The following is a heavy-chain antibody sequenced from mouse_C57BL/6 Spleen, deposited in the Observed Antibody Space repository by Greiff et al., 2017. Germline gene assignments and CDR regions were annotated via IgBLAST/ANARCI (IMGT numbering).Heavy chain of an antibody. J-gene: IGHJ4*01. CDR2: IDPSDSYT. CDR3: ARGQSTDLHPYAMDD. D-gene: IGHD5-1*01. CDR1: GYTFTSYW. V-gene: IGHV1-50*01. Sequence: QVQLQQPGAELVKPGASVKLSRKASGYTFTSYWMQWVKQRPGQGPEWIGEIDPSDSYTNYNQKFKGKATLTVDTSSSTAYMQQSSPTSEDSAVYDGARGQSTDLHPYAMDDWGHGASVTVSS.